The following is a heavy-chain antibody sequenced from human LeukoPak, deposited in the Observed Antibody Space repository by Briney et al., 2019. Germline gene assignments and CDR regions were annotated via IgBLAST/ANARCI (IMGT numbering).Heavy chain of an antibody. J-gene: IGHJ2*01. V-gene: IGHV3-23*01. CDR2: ISGSGGST. CDR1: RFTFSNYA. CDR3: AKDLYGGSVYWYFGL. Sequence: GGSLRLSCAASRFTFSNYAMSWVRQAPGKGLEWVSGISGSGGSTYYADSVKGRFTISRDNSKNTMYLQTNSLGAEDTAVYYCAKDLYGGSVYWYFGLWGRGTLVTVSS. D-gene: IGHD4-23*01.